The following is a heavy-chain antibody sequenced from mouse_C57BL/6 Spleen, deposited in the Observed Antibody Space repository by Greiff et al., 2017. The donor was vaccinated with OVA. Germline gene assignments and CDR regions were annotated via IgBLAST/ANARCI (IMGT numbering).Heavy chain of an antibody. CDR3: ANYYGSWFAY. D-gene: IGHD1-1*01. J-gene: IGHJ3*01. CDR2: INPNNGGT. V-gene: IGHV1-26*01. Sequence: VQLQQSGPELVKPGASVKISCKASGYTFTDYYMNWVKQSHGKSLEWIGDINPNNGGTSYNQKFKGKATLTVDKSSSTAYMELRSLTSEDSAVYYCANYYGSWFAYWGQGTLVTVSA. CDR1: GYTFTDYY.